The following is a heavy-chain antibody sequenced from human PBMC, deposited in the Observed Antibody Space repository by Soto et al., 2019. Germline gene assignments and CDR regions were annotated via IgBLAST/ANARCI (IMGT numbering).Heavy chain of an antibody. CDR2: IYWNDDK. Sequence: SGPTLVNPTQTLTLTCTFSGFSLSTSGVGVGWIRQPPGKALEWLALIYWNDDKRYSPSLKSRLTITKDTSKNQVVLTMTNMDPVDTATSYCAHRLPGKRFYRSSSVFDYWGQGTLVTVSS. CDR1: GFSLSTSGVG. J-gene: IGHJ4*02. V-gene: IGHV2-5*01. D-gene: IGHD6-6*01. CDR3: AHRLPGKRFYRSSSVFDY.